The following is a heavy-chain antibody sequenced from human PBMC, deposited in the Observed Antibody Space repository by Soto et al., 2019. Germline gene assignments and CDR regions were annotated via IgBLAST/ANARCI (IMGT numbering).Heavy chain of an antibody. CDR3: VRVYYDSSGYLNWFDP. D-gene: IGHD3-22*01. CDR1: GGSISSGDYY. J-gene: IGHJ5*02. Sequence: PSETLSLTCTVSGGSISSGDYYWSWIRQPPGKGLEWIGYIYYSGSTYYNPSLKSRVTISVDTSKNQFSLKLSSVTAADTAVYYCVRVYYDSSGYLNWFDPWGQGTLVTVSS. CDR2: IYYSGST. V-gene: IGHV4-30-4*01.